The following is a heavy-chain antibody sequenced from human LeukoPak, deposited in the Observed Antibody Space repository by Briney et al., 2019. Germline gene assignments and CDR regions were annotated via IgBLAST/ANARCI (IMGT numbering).Heavy chain of an antibody. CDR3: ARVVDYSYGTKGFDP. V-gene: IGHV4-34*01. J-gene: IGHJ5*02. CDR2: INHSGST. CDR1: GGSFSGYY. D-gene: IGHD5-18*01. Sequence: SETLSLTCAVYGGSFSGYYWSWIRQPPGKGLEWIGEINHSGSTNYNPSLNSRVTISRDTSKNHFSLELSSATAADTAVYYCARVVDYSYGTKGFDPWGQGTLVTVSS.